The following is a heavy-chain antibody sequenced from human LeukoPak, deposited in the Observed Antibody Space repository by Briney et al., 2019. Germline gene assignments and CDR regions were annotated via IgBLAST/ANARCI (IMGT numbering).Heavy chain of an antibody. CDR2: IYYSGST. CDR1: GGSISSYY. D-gene: IGHD5-24*01. Sequence: KPSETLSLTCTVSGGSISSYYWSWIRQPPGKGLEWIGYIYYSGSTNYNPSLKSRVTISVDTSKNQFSLKLSSVTAADTAVYYCARSDWSTHTIDDDAFDIWGQGTMVTVSS. J-gene: IGHJ3*02. CDR3: ARSDWSTHTIDDDAFDI. V-gene: IGHV4-59*08.